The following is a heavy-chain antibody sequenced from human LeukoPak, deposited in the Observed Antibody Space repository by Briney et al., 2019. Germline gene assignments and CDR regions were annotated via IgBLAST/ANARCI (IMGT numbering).Heavy chain of an antibody. J-gene: IGHJ4*02. CDR3: ARGTALPGVDY. V-gene: IGHV3-7*01. CDR2: INHDGSEK. Sequence: GGSLRLSCAASGFTFSNSWMNWFRQAPGRLEWVANINHDGSEKNYVDSVEGRFTITRDNTKKSLYLQMNSLGAEDTAVYYCARGTALPGVDYWGQGTLVIVSS. CDR1: GFTFSNSW. D-gene: IGHD3-10*01.